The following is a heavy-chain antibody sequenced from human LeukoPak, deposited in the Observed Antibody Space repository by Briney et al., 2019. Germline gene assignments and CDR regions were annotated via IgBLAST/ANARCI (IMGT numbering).Heavy chain of an antibody. CDR2: INTHNGNT. Sequence: GASVKVSCKATGYIFTSYGIGWVRQAPGQGLEWMGWINTHNGNTNFVQKFQGRVTMTTDTSTTTAYMELGSLTSDDTAAYYCATVSYYSGCDYWGQGTLVTVSS. CDR3: ATVSYYSGCDY. CDR1: GYIFTSYG. J-gene: IGHJ4*02. D-gene: IGHD6-19*01. V-gene: IGHV1-18*01.